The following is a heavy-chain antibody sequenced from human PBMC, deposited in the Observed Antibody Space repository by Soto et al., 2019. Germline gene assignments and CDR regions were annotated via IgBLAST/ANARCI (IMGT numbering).Heavy chain of an antibody. CDR2: ISSSSSYI. V-gene: IGHV3-21*04. Sequence: EVQLVESGGGLVQPGGSLRLSCAASGFTFSSYSMNWVRQAPGKGLEWVSSISSSSSYIDYADSVKGRFTISRDNAESSLYLQTNSLRAEDTAVYYCAREGYSYGYCGMDFWGQGTTVTVSS. J-gene: IGHJ6*02. CDR3: AREGYSYGYCGMDF. D-gene: IGHD5-18*01. CDR1: GFTFSSYS.